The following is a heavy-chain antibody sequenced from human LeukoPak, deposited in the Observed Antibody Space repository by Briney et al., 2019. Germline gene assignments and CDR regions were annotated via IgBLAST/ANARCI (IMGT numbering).Heavy chain of an antibody. J-gene: IGHJ4*02. D-gene: IGHD1-26*01. CDR1: GYTFTSYS. Sequence: ASVKVSCKTSGYTFTSYSITWVRQAPGQGLEWMGWISPYKGNTNYAQKFQGRVTLTTDSSTSTAYMELTGLRSDDTAVFYCARALYLGSYSEGYWGQGTQVTVS. CDR3: ARALYLGSYSEGY. CDR2: ISPYKGNT. V-gene: IGHV1-18*01.